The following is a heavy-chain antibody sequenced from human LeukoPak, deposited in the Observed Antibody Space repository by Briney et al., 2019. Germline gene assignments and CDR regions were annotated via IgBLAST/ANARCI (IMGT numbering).Heavy chain of an antibody. V-gene: IGHV3-23*01. D-gene: IGHD3-22*01. CDR3: AKVLRYDSGGYYWYFDL. CDR2: ISDSGGST. J-gene: IGHJ2*01. CDR1: GLTVGFKC. Sequence: PGGSLRLSCAASGLTVGFKCMSWVRQAPGKGLEWVSAISDSGGSTYYADSVKGRFTISRDNSKNTLYLQMDSLRAEDTAVYYCAKVLRYDSGGYYWYFDLWGRGTLVTVSS.